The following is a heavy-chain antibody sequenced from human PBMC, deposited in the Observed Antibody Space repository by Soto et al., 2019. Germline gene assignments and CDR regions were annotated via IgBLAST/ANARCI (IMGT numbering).Heavy chain of an antibody. CDR2: LSTSGRT. J-gene: IGHJ2*01. CDR3: ARGLGRYFDL. D-gene: IGHD3-16*01. Sequence: SETLSLTCTVSGDSFGNFYWRWIRQPAGKGLESIGRLSTSGRTNYSPSLQSRVPMSLDTSKNRFSLRLTSVSAADTAVYFCARGLGRYFDLWGRGTLVTVSS. V-gene: IGHV4-4*07. CDR1: GDSFGNFY.